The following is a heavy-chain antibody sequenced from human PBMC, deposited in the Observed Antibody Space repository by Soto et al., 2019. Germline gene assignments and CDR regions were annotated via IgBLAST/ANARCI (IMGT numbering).Heavy chain of an antibody. V-gene: IGHV3-30-3*01. CDR2: ISYDGSNK. CDR3: ARDRDFSFDP. Sequence: QVQLVESGGGVVQPGRSLRLSCAASGFTFSSYAMHWVRQAPGKGLEWAAVISYDGSNKYYADSVKGRFTISRDNSKNTLYLQMNSLRAEDTAVYYCARDRDFSFDPWGQGTLVTVSS. CDR1: GFTFSSYA. J-gene: IGHJ5*02. D-gene: IGHD3-3*01.